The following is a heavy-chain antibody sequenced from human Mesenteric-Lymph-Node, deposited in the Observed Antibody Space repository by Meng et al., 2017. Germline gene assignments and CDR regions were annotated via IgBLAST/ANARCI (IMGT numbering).Heavy chain of an antibody. D-gene: IGHD6-13*01. Sequence: SETLSLTCTVSGGSITNYYWSWIRQPPGKGLEWIGYIFHGGSTTYNPSLTSRVTMSVETSKNQFSLRLNSVTAADTAVYYCARDFGILREQQLVRRAFDIWGQGTMVTVSS. J-gene: IGHJ3*02. CDR2: IFHGGST. CDR1: GGSITNYY. V-gene: IGHV4-59*12. CDR3: ARDFGILREQQLVRRAFDI.